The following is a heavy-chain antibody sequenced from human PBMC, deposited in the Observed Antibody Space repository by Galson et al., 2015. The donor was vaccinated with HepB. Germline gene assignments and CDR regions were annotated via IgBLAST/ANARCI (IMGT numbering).Heavy chain of an antibody. D-gene: IGHD5-24*01. V-gene: IGHV3-23*01. Sequence: SLRLSCAASGFTFSSYAMHWVRQAPGKGLEWVSGISGSGGSTYYADSVKGRFTISRDNAKNTVYLQMNRLRAEDTAVYDCAKEGTGRTVYNPDDFFDYWGQGTLVTVSS. CDR1: GFTFSSYA. CDR2: ISGSGGST. J-gene: IGHJ4*02. CDR3: AKEGTGRTVYNPDDFFDY.